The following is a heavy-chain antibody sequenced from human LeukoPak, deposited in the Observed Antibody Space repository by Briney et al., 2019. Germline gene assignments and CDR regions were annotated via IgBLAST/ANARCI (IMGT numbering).Heavy chain of an antibody. Sequence: GGSLRLSCAASGFTFSSYSMNWVRQAPGKGLEWASSISRSSSYIYYADSVKGRFTISRDTAKNSLYLQMNSLRAEDTAVYYCARSSDWFNWFDPWGQGTLVTVSS. D-gene: IGHD6-19*01. CDR3: ARSSDWFNWFDP. V-gene: IGHV3-21*01. CDR2: ISRSSSYI. CDR1: GFTFSSYS. J-gene: IGHJ5*02.